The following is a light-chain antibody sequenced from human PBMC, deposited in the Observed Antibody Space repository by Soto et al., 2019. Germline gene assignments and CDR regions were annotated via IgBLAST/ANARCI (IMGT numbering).Light chain of an antibody. Sequence: DIQLTQSPSFLSASVGDRVTITCRASQGISSYLAWYQQKPGKAPKLLIYAASTLQSGVPSRFSGSGSGTEFTLTISSLQPEDFATYYCQQLNSYLGSDFGGGTKVEIK. J-gene: IGKJ4*01. V-gene: IGKV1-9*01. CDR1: QGISSY. CDR3: QQLNSYLGSD. CDR2: AAS.